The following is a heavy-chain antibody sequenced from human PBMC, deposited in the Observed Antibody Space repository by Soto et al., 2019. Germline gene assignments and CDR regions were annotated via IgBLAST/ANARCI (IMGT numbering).Heavy chain of an antibody. D-gene: IGHD3-3*01. Sequence: ASVKVSCKASGYTFTGYYMHWVRQAPGQGLEWMGWINPNSGGTNYAQKFQGWVTMTRDTSISTAYMERSRLSSDDTAGYYCARDRVVAAPPRFLEWPHGYYYGMDVWGQGTTVTVSS. V-gene: IGHV1-2*04. CDR1: GYTFTGYY. J-gene: IGHJ6*02. CDR2: INPNSGGT. CDR3: ARDRVVAAPPRFLEWPHGYYYGMDV.